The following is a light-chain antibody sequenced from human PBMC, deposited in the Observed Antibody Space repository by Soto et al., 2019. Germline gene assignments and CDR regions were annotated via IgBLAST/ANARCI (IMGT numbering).Light chain of an antibody. CDR2: ESS. CDR3: QQFKSWPLT. J-gene: IGKJ1*01. Sequence: AIQLTQSPSSLSASVGDRGAITCRASQGVSTLLAWYQHKPGKATKLLIYESSLLESGVPARVSGSGSGTDFTLTISSLQPEDFATYYCQQFKSWPLTFGQGTQLDIK. CDR1: QGVSTL. V-gene: IGKV1-13*02.